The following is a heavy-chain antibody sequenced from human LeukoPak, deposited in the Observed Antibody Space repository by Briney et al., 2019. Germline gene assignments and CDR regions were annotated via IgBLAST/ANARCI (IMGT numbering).Heavy chain of an antibody. V-gene: IGHV4-59*01. D-gene: IGHD3-16*01. J-gene: IGHJ4*02. CDR3: TRGAGWLIDY. CDR2: FYNSGRS. Sequence: SETLSLTCTVSDDSISDYYRGWIRQPPGKGLEWIRYFYNSGRSTYNPSLKSRVTISADTSKNHFSLKLNSVTTADTAVYYCTRGAGWLIDYWGQGILVTVSS. CDR1: DDSISDYY.